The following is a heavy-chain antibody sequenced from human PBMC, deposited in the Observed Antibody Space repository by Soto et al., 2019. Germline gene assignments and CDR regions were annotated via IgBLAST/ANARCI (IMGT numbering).Heavy chain of an antibody. V-gene: IGHV1-69*01. CDR3: ATSPTRYSYGRNDAFDI. J-gene: IGHJ3*02. Sequence: QVQLVQSGAEVKKPGSSVKVSCKASGGTFSSYAISWVRQAPGQGLEWMGGIIHIFGTANYAQKFQGRVTITADESTSTAYMELSSLRSEDTAVYYCATSPTRYSYGRNDAFDIWGQGTMVTVSS. CDR1: GGTFSSYA. CDR2: IIHIFGTA. D-gene: IGHD5-18*01.